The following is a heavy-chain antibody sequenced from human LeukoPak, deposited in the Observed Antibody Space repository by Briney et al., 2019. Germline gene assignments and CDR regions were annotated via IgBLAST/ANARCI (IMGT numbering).Heavy chain of an antibody. J-gene: IGHJ5*02. Sequence: SETLSLTCTVSGGSISSYYWSWIRQPAGKGLEWIGRIYTSGSTNYNPSLKSRVTMSVDTSKSQFSLKLSSVTAADTAVYYCARNIAAAPWFDPWGQGTLVAVSS. V-gene: IGHV4-4*07. CDR3: ARNIAAAPWFDP. CDR2: IYTSGST. D-gene: IGHD6-13*01. CDR1: GGSISSYY.